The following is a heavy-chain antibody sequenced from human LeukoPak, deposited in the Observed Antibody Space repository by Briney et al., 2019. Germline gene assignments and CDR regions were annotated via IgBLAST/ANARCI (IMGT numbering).Heavy chain of an antibody. Sequence: PGGSLRLSCAASGFTFSSYWMSWIRQPPGKGLEWIGYIYYSGSTNYNPSLKSRVTISVDTSKNQFSLKLSSVTAADTAVYYCARGKYDILTGYYAYYFDYWGQGTLVTVSS. J-gene: IGHJ4*02. D-gene: IGHD3-9*01. CDR3: ARGKYDILTGYYAYYFDY. CDR1: GFTFSSYW. V-gene: IGHV4-59*01. CDR2: IYYSGST.